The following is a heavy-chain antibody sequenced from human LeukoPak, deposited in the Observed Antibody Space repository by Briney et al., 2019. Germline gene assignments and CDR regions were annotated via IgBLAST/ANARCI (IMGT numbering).Heavy chain of an antibody. D-gene: IGHD3-22*01. CDR1: GGSISSFY. CDR2: VYYTGST. V-gene: IGHV4-59*01. Sequence: SETLSLTCNVYGGSISSFYLSWIRQPPGKGLEWIGYVYYTGSTNQNPSLKSRVTISVDTSKNHFSLKLSSVTAADTAVYYCARQVVDDAFDVWGQGTMVTVSS. CDR3: ARQVVDDAFDV. J-gene: IGHJ3*01.